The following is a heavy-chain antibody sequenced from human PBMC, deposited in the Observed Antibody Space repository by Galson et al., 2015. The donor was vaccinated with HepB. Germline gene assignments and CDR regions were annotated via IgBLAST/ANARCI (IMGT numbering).Heavy chain of an antibody. V-gene: IGHV3-23*01. J-gene: IGHJ4*02. D-gene: IGHD3-10*01. CDR2: ISGSGGST. CDR3: AKETRMVRGVIIEGYYFDY. Sequence: SLRLSCAASGFTFSSYAMSWVRQAPGKGLEWVSAISGSGGSTYYADSVKGRFTISRDNSKNTLYLQMNSLRAEDTAVYYCAKETRMVRGVIIEGYYFDYWGQGTLVTASS. CDR1: GFTFSSYA.